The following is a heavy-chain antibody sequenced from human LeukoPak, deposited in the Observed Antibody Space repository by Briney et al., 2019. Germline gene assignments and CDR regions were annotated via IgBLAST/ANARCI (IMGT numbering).Heavy chain of an antibody. D-gene: IGHD5-18*01. CDR3: ARGVDTAMVTGDYYYYGMDV. CDR2: IYHSGST. V-gene: IGHV4-30-2*01. J-gene: IGHJ6*02. Sequence: SETLSLTCAVSGGSISSGGYSWSWIRQPPGKGLEWIGYIYHSGSTYYNPSLKSRVTISVDTSKNQFSLKLSSVTAADTAVYYCARGVDTAMVTGDYYYYGMDVWGQGTTVTVSS. CDR1: GGSISSGGYS.